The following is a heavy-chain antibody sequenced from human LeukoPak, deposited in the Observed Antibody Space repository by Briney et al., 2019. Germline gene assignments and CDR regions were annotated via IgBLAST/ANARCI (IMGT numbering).Heavy chain of an antibody. CDR1: GGSISSGSYY. D-gene: IGHD2-21*01. CDR2: IYTSGST. CDR3: ARQYCGGDCYSGRYWYFDL. J-gene: IGHJ2*01. V-gene: IGHV4-61*02. Sequence: PSETLSLTCTVSGGSISSGSYYWSWIRQPAGKGLEWIGRIYTSGSTNYNPSLKSRVTISVDTSKNQFSLKLSSVTAADTAVYYCARQYCGGDCYSGRYWYFDLWGRGTLVTVSS.